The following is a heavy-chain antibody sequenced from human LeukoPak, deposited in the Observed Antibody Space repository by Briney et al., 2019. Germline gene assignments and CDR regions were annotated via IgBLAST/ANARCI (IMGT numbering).Heavy chain of an antibody. D-gene: IGHD6-13*01. Sequence: SETLSLTCTVFAGSISGYYWSWIRQPPGKGLEWIGYIHYSGITNYNPSLKSRVSISVDTSKNQFSLKLSSVTAADTAVYYCADLNPLHGYSSSWGQGTLVTVSS. CDR1: AGSISGYY. CDR3: ADLNPLHGYSSS. CDR2: IHYSGIT. V-gene: IGHV4-59*01. J-gene: IGHJ4*02.